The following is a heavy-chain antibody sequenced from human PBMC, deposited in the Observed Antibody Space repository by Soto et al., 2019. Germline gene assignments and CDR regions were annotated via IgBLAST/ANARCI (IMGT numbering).Heavy chain of an antibody. D-gene: IGHD4-17*01. CDR2: ISTYNGNT. CDR3: ARAGYGDRFFDY. CDR1: GYTFTSVT. V-gene: IGHV1-18*04. J-gene: IGHJ4*02. Sequence: VQLIQSGGEVKRPGASVKVSCKASGYTFTSVTIAWVRQAPGQGLEWMGWISTYNGNTKYAQKLQGRMNLTTETATSTAYMELRSLRSDDTAVYYCARAGYGDRFFDYWGQGTLVSISS.